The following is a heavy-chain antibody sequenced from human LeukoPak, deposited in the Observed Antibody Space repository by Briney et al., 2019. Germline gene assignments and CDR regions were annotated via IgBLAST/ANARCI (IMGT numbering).Heavy chain of an antibody. CDR3: ARVIRQLVPPTYYYYYYYMDV. CDR2: ISSSSSTI. Sequence: GGSLRLSCAASGFTFSSYSMNWVRQAPGKGLEWVSYISSSSSTIYYADSVKGRFTISRDNAKNSLYLQMNSLRAEDTAVYYCARVIRQLVPPTYYYYYYYMDVWGKGTTVTVSS. CDR1: GFTFSSYS. D-gene: IGHD6-13*01. J-gene: IGHJ6*03. V-gene: IGHV3-48*01.